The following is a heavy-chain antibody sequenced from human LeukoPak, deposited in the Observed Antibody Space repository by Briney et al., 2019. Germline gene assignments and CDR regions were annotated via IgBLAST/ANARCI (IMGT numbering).Heavy chain of an antibody. Sequence: GSLRLSCAASGFTFSSYSMNWVRQAPGKGLEWDSSISSSSSYIYYADSVKGRFTISRDNAKNSLYLQMNSLRAEDTAVYYCARAGYSSGWYTYYYYYYGMDVWGQGTTVTVSS. CDR1: GFTFSSYS. CDR3: ARAGYSSGWYTYYYYYYGMDV. D-gene: IGHD6-19*01. CDR2: ISSSSSYI. J-gene: IGHJ6*02. V-gene: IGHV3-21*01.